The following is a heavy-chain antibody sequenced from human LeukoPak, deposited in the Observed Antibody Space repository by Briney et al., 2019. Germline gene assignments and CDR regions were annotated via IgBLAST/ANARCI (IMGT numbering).Heavy chain of an antibody. CDR2: IYWDDDS. D-gene: IGHD5-18*01. V-gene: IGHV2-5*02. CDR3: AHSQVFSYGSFHDAYDI. CDR1: GISLSTSGVG. J-gene: IGHJ3*02. Sequence: SGPTLVNPTQTLTLTCSLSGISLSTSGVGVGWIRQPPGKALEWLALIYWDDDSRYSPSLKSRLTIAKDTSKNQVVLTLTNMDSVDTATYYCAHSQVFSYGSFHDAYDIWGLGMLVTVSS.